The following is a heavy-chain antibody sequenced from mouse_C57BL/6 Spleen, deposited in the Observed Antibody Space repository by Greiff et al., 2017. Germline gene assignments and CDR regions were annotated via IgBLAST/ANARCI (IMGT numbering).Heavy chain of an antibody. D-gene: IGHD3-2*02. CDR2: IDPSDRYT. CDR3: ARQLRLRFAY. J-gene: IGHJ3*01. Sequence: QVQLKQPGAELVKPGASVKLSCKASGYTFTSYWMQWVKQRPGQGLEWIGEIDPSDRYTNYNQKFKGKATLTVDTSSSTAYMQLSSLTSEDSAVYYCARQLRLRFAYWGQGTLVTVSA. V-gene: IGHV1-50*01. CDR1: GYTFTSYW.